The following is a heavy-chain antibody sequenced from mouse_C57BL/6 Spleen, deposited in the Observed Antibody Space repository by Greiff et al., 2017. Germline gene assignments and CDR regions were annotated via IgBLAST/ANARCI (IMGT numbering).Heavy chain of an antibody. D-gene: IGHD2-4*01. Sequence: VKVVESGAELMKPGASVKLSCKATGYTFTGYWIEWVKQRPGHGLEWIGEILPGSGSTNYNEKFKGKATFTADTSSNTAYMQLSSLTTEDSAIYYCAEGHYDYDGRYAMDYWGQGTSVTVSS. J-gene: IGHJ4*01. V-gene: IGHV1-9*01. CDR2: ILPGSGST. CDR1: GYTFTGYW. CDR3: AEGHYDYDGRYAMDY.